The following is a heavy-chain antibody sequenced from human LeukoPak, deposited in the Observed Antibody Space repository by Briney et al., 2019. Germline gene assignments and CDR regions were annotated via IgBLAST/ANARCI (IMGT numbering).Heavy chain of an antibody. CDR1: GFTFSSYA. CDR3: ARDGYYYDSSGYYYYFDY. CDR2: IWYDGSNK. V-gene: IGHV3-33*08. Sequence: SGGSLRLSCAASGFTFSSYAMHWVRQAPGKGLEWVAVIWYDGSNKYYADSVKGRFTISRDNAKNTLYLQMNSLRAEDTAVYYCARDGYYYDSSGYYYYFDYWGQGTLVTVSS. D-gene: IGHD3-22*01. J-gene: IGHJ4*02.